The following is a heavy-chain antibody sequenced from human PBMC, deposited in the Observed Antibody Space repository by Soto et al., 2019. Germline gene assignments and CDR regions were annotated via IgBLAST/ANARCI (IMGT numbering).Heavy chain of an antibody. CDR1: GGSFSSHY. D-gene: IGHD2-2*01. V-gene: IGHV4-4*07. CDR3: ATGRSEVVPGAMDT. Sequence: QVQLQESGPGLVKPSETLSLSCTVSGGSFSSHYCNWVRESAGKGLEWIGRIYPTGSTTYNPSLQGRLTMSVDTSKNQFSLRLTSMTAADTTVYYGATGRSEVVPGAMDTWGQGPLVTVSS. J-gene: IGHJ5*02. CDR2: IYPTGST.